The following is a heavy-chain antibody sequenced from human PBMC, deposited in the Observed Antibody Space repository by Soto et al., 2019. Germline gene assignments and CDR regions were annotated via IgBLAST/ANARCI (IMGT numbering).Heavy chain of an antibody. J-gene: IGHJ4*02. CDR3: ARDSETNGYSYDYFDY. CDR1: GFTFSSYW. D-gene: IGHD5-18*01. V-gene: IGHV3-7*01. Sequence: PGGSLRLSCAASGFTFSSYWMSWVRQAPGKGLEWVANIKQDGSEKYYVDSVKGRFTISRDNAKNSLYLQMNSLRAEDTAVYYCARDSETNGYSYDYFDYWGQGTLVTVSS. CDR2: IKQDGSEK.